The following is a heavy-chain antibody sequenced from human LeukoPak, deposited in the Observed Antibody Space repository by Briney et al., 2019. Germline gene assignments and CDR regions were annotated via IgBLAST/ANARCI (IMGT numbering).Heavy chain of an antibody. Sequence: SETLSLTCAVYGGSFSGYYWSWIRQPPGKGLEWIGEINHSRSTNYNPSLKSRVTISVDTSKNQISLKLSSVTAADTAVYYCASATPVVPAAMWWFDPWGQGTLVTVSS. CDR3: ASATPVVPAAMWWFDP. D-gene: IGHD2-2*01. CDR2: INHSRST. V-gene: IGHV4-34*01. CDR1: GGSFSGYY. J-gene: IGHJ5*02.